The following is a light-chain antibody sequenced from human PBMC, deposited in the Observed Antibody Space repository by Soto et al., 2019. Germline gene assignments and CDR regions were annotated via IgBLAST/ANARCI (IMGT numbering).Light chain of an antibody. Sequence: QSVLTQPPSASGTPGQRVTISCSGSSSNIGSNTVNWYQQLPGTAPKLLIYSNNQRPSGVPDRFSGCKSGTSASLAISGLQSEDEADYYCAAWDDSLNGPHVVFGGGTKLTV. J-gene: IGLJ2*01. CDR3: AAWDDSLNGPHVV. CDR1: SSNIGSNT. V-gene: IGLV1-44*01. CDR2: SNN.